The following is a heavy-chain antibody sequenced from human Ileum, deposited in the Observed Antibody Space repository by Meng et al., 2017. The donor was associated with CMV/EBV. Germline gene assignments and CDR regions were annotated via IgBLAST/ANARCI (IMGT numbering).Heavy chain of an antibody. CDR2: VWYDGNNK. D-gene: IGHD5-24*01. Sequence: GGSLRLSCATSGFSLSRYGMHWVRQAPGKGLEWVAMVWYDGNNKYYRESVRGRFTISRDSSKNTVYLQMNSLRAEDTGVYYCAKDRVGDGYNSYYFYNMDVWGQGTTVTVSS. CDR3: AKDRVGDGYNSYYFYNMDV. V-gene: IGHV3-33*06. J-gene: IGHJ6*02. CDR1: GFSLSRYG.